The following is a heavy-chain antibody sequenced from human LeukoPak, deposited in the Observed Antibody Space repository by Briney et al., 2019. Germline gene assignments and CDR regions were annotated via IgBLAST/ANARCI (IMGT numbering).Heavy chain of an antibody. J-gene: IGHJ6*04. CDR1: GYTFTSYY. CDR3: AREYCSSTSCSRHYYYYGVDV. V-gene: IGHV1-46*01. D-gene: IGHD2-2*01. Sequence: ASVKVSCKASGYTFTSYYMHWVRQAPGQGLEWMGIINPSGGSTSYAQKFQGRVTMTRDTSTSTVYMELSSLRSEDTAVYYCAREYCSSTSCSRHYYYYGVDVWGKGTTVTVSS. CDR2: INPSGGST.